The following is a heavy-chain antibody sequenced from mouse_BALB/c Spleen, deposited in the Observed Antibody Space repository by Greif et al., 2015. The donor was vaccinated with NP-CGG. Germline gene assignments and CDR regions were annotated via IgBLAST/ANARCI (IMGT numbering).Heavy chain of an antibody. CDR1: GFSLTSYG. V-gene: IGHV2-9*02. D-gene: IGHD2-10*02. J-gene: IGHJ4*01. Sequence: QVQLQQPGPGLVAPSQSLSITCTVSGFSLTSYGVHWVRQPPGKGLEWLGVIWAGGSTNYNSALMSRLSISKDNSKSQVFLRMNSLQTDDTAMYYCARVYGNYLDYWGQGTSVTVSS. CDR2: IWAGGST. CDR3: ARVYGNYLDY.